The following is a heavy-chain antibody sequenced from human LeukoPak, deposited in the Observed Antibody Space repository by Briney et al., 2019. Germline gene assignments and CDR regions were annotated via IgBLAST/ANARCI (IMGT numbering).Heavy chain of an antibody. CDR3: ARESPACGEDCYFDY. CDR2: LSYDGRNK. J-gene: IGHJ4*02. CDR1: GFTFSSYG. D-gene: IGHD2-21*02. Sequence: GRSLRLSCAASGFTFSSYGMHWVRQAPGKGLEWVAVLSYDGRNKYYADSVKGRFTISRDNSKNTLYLQMNSLRTDDTAVYYCARESPACGEDCYFDYWGQGTLVTVSS. V-gene: IGHV3-30*03.